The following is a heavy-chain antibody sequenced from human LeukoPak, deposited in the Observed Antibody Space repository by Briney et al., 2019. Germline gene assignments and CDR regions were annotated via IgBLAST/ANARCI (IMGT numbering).Heavy chain of an antibody. D-gene: IGHD1-26*01. CDR3: AKEGGVYSTPYYMDV. J-gene: IGHJ6*03. V-gene: IGHV3-21*01. Sequence: GGSLRLSCVASGFTFSSYGMNWVRQAPGKGLEWVSSIGTSGSYIYYTDSVKGRFTISRDNAKNSLYLQMNSLRAEDTAVYYCAKEGGVYSTPYYMDVWGKGTTVTVSS. CDR2: IGTSGSYI. CDR1: GFTFSSYG.